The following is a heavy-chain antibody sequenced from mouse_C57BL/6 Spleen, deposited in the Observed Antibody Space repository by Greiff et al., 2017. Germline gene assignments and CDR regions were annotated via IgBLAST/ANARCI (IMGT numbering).Heavy chain of an antibody. Sequence: QVQLQQPGAELVMPGASVKLSCKASGYTFTSYWMHWVKQRPGQGLEWIGEIDPSDSDTNYNQKFKGKSTLTVDKSSSTAYMQLSSLTSEDSAVYYCARRGFFDYWGQGTTLTVSS. CDR2: IDPSDSDT. V-gene: IGHV1-69*01. CDR3: ARRGFFDY. J-gene: IGHJ2*01. CDR1: GYTFTSYW.